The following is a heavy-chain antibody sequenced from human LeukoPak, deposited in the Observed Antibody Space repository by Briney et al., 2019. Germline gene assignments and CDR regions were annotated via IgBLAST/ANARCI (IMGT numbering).Heavy chain of an antibody. V-gene: IGHV3-48*03. CDR3: ARDRWFGSGRYYGMDV. Sequence: GGSPRLSCAASGFTFSSYEMNWVRQAPGKGLEWVSYISSSGSTIYYADSVKGRFTISGDNAKNSLYLQMNSLRAEDTAVYYCARDRWFGSGRYYGMDVWGKGTTVTVSS. CDR2: ISSSGSTI. CDR1: GFTFSSYE. D-gene: IGHD3-10*01. J-gene: IGHJ6*04.